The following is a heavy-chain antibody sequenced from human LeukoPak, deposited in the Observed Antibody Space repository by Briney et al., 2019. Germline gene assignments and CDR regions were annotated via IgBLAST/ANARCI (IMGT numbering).Heavy chain of an antibody. CDR1: GYSISSGYY. CDR3: ARGNWNDVVGYYFDY. D-gene: IGHD1-1*01. Sequence: PSETLSLTCTVSGYSISSGYYWGWIRQPPGKGLEWIGSIYHSGSTYYNPSLKSRVTISVDTSKNQFSLRLSSVTAADTAVYYCARGNWNDVVGYYFDYWGQGTLVTVSS. CDR2: IYHSGST. V-gene: IGHV4-38-2*02. J-gene: IGHJ4*02.